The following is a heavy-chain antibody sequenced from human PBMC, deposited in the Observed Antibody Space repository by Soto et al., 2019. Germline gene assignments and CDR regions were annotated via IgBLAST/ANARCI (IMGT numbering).Heavy chain of an antibody. CDR3: ARMGENYYDSSGYYYYYYGMDV. CDR1: GYTFTGYY. Sequence: ASVKLSCKASGYTFTGYYMHWVRQAPGQGLEWMGWINPNSGGTNYAQKFQGWVTMTRDTSISTAYMELSRLRSDDTAVYYCARMGENYYDSSGYYYYYYGMDVWGQGTTVTVSS. CDR2: INPNSGGT. J-gene: IGHJ6*02. D-gene: IGHD3-22*01. V-gene: IGHV1-2*04.